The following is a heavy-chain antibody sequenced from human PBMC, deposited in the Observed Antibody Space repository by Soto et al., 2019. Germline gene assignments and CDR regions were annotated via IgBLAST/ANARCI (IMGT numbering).Heavy chain of an antibody. CDR2: IYYSGST. J-gene: IGHJ2*01. V-gene: IGHV4-59*01. Sequence: QVQLQESGPGLVKPSETLSLTCTVSGGSISSYYWSWIRQPPGTGLEWIGYIYYSGSTNYNPSLQSRVTISVDTSKNQFSLKLSSVTASDTAVYYCARMAVTTSWYFDLWGRGTLVTVSS. D-gene: IGHD4-17*01. CDR1: GGSISSYY. CDR3: ARMAVTTSWYFDL.